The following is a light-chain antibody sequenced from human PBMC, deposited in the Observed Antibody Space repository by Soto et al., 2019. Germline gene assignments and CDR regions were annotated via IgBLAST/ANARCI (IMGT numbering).Light chain of an antibody. CDR1: QNVRKY. V-gene: IGKV3-11*01. CDR3: HNRDDWRGI. Sequence: EIVLTQSPATLSLSPGERATLSCRASQNVRKYLAWYQQKPCQAPRLLIYDASIRATGVPARFSGSGSGTDFTLTISSLEPEDFAVYYCHNRDDWRGIFGGGTKLEIK. J-gene: IGKJ4*01. CDR2: DAS.